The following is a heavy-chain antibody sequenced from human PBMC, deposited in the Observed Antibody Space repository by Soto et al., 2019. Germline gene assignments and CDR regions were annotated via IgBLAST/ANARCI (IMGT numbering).Heavy chain of an antibody. Sequence: PGGSLRLSCAASGFTFDSYWMSWVRQAPGKGLEWVANIKEDGTEKYYVDSVKGRFTISRDNAKNSLYLQMNSLRSEDTAVYYCARANRKDKGLVITNRDYGAYYFDYWGQGTLVTVSS. J-gene: IGHJ4*02. CDR1: GFTFDSYW. D-gene: IGHD4-17*01. CDR2: IKEDGTEK. V-gene: IGHV3-7*03. CDR3: ARANRKDKGLVITNRDYGAYYFDY.